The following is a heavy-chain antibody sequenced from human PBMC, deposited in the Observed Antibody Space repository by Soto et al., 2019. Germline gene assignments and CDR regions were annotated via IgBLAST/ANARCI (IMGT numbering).Heavy chain of an antibody. D-gene: IGHD1-26*01. V-gene: IGHV4-30-2*01. CDR3: GREGHQGYFEIEH. CDR1: GGLISGGCYF. J-gene: IGHJ1*01. CDR2: MDHTCSH. Sequence: SETRSLTCAVSGGLISGGCYFCTWIRQPPGKGVEWIAYMDHTCSHINNPSLTSRATISIDLSKNQFPLTLASVTAADTAVYYGGREGHQGYFEIEHWGQGTLATVSS.